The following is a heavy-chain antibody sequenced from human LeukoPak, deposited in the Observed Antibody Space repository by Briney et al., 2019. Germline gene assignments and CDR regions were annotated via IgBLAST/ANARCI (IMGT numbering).Heavy chain of an antibody. CDR3: AGDSSGYPADY. V-gene: IGHV3-7*01. CDR1: GFTFSSYW. CDR2: IKQDGSEK. J-gene: IGHJ4*02. D-gene: IGHD3-22*01. Sequence: GGSLRLSCAASGFTFSSYWMSWVRQAPGKGLEWVANIKQDGSEKYYVDSVKGRFTISRDNSKNTLYLQMNSLRAEDTAVYYCAGDSSGYPADYWGQGTLVTVSS.